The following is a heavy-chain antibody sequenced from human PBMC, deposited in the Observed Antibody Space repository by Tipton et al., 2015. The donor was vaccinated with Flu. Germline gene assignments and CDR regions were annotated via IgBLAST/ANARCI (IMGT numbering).Heavy chain of an antibody. D-gene: IGHD3/OR15-3a*01. CDR1: GDSINSGNFY. Sequence: TLSLTCTVSGDSINSGNFYWNWIRQHPVKGLEWIGYISYGGNTYYNPSLRSRVTIFLDASKNQFSLKLGSVTAADTAVYFCARDAGLVGAQYSYTYSGMDVWGHGTTVIVSS. V-gene: IGHV4-31*03. J-gene: IGHJ6*01. CDR2: ISYGGNT. CDR3: ARDAGLVGAQYSYTYSGMDV.